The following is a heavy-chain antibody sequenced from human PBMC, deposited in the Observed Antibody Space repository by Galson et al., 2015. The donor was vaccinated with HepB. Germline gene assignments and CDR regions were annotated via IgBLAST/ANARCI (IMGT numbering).Heavy chain of an antibody. CDR1: GYTFTSYG. CDR3: ARCLYGGNSGYVDY. V-gene: IGHV1-18*01. Sequence: VKVSCKASGYTFTSYGISWVRQAPGQGLEWMGWISAYNGNTNYAQKLQGRVTMTTDTSTSTAYMELRSLRSDDTAVYYCARCLYGGNSGYVDYWGQGTLVTVSS. CDR2: ISAYNGNT. D-gene: IGHD4-23*01. J-gene: IGHJ4*02.